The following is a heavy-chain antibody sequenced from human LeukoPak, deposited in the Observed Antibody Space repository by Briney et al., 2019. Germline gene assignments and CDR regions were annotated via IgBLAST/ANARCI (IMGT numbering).Heavy chain of an antibody. D-gene: IGHD6-6*01. V-gene: IGHV1-18*04. CDR3: ARERRPIGPQYYFDY. CDR2: ISAYNGNT. CDR1: GYTFIGYY. Sequence: ASVKVSCKASGYTFIGYYMHWVRQAPGQGLEWMGWISAYNGNTNYAQKLQGRVTMTTDTSTSTAYMELRSLRSDDTAVYYCARERRPIGPQYYFDYWGQGTLVTVSS. J-gene: IGHJ4*02.